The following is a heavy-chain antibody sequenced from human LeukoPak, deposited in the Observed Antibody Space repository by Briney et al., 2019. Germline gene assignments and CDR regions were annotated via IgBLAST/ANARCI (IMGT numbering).Heavy chain of an antibody. D-gene: IGHD3-10*01. V-gene: IGHV4-59*08. CDR3: AGIYGSGSYLDY. CDR2: IYYSGST. CDR1: GGSISSYY. Sequence: SETLSLTCTVSGGSISSYYWSWIRQPPGKGLEWIGYIYYSGSTNYNPSLKSRVTISVDTSKNQFSLKLSSVTAADTAVYYCAGIYGSGSYLDYWGQGTLVTVSS. J-gene: IGHJ4*02.